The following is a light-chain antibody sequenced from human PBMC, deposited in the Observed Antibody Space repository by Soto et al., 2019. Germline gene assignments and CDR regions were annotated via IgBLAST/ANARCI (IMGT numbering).Light chain of an antibody. J-gene: IGKJ1*01. CDR2: GAS. CDR3: QQYGSSPPWT. V-gene: IGKV3-20*01. Sequence: EIVLTQSPGTLSLSPGERATLSCRASQSVSSSFLAWYQQKPGQAPRLLIYGASSRATGIPDRFRGSGSGTHLTLAMSRLEPEDFAVYFCQQYGSSPPWTFGQGTKVEIK. CDR1: QSVSSSF.